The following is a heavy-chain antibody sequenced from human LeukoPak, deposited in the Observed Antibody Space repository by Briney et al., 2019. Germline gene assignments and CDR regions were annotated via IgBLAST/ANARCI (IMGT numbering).Heavy chain of an antibody. CDR2: IYPGDSDT. V-gene: IGHV5-51*01. J-gene: IGHJ6*02. D-gene: IGHD3-16*02. CDR1: GYSFTSYW. Sequence: GASMEISYKGSGYSFTSYWIGWVRQMPGKGLEWMGIIYPGDSDTGYSPSFQGQVTISADKSISTAYLQWSSLKASDTAMYYCARSAGGDMITFGGVIVEGYYYGMDVWGQGTTVTVSS. CDR3: ARSAGGDMITFGGVIVEGYYYGMDV.